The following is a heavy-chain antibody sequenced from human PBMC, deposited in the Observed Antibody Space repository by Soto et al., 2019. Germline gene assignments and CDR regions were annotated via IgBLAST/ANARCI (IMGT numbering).Heavy chain of an antibody. CDR3: ARDKDRLQLGGNYYYILDV. D-gene: IGHD1-1*01. Sequence: QVQLVQSGAEVKKPGPPVKVSCKASGATLGTSAFTWWRQAPGQGLEWVGGIMPVFATPDYAQNFQGRVTITADESTTTAYLELTSLRADDTAVYYCARDKDRLQLGGNYYYILDVWGQGTAITVSS. CDR2: IMPVFATP. J-gene: IGHJ6*02. V-gene: IGHV1-69*12. CDR1: GATLGTSA.